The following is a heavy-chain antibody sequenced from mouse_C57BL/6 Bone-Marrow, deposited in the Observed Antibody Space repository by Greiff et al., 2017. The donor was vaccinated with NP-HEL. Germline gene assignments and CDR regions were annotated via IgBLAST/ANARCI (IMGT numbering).Heavy chain of an antibody. Sequence: VKLQESGAELVKPGASVKMSCKASGYTFTTYPIEWMKQNHGKSLEWIGNFHPYNDDTKYNEKFKGKATLTVEKSSSTVYLELSRLTSDDSAVYYCARGTVVADWYFDVWGTGTTVTVSS. CDR3: ARGTVVADWYFDV. D-gene: IGHD1-1*01. CDR1: GYTFTTYP. V-gene: IGHV1-47*01. J-gene: IGHJ1*03. CDR2: FHPYNDDT.